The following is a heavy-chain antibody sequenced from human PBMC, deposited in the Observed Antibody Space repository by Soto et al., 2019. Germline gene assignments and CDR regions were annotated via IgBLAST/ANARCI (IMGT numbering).Heavy chain of an antibody. Sequence: GGSLRLSCVASGFTFSSYSVNWVSQAPGKGLEWVSYISSGSKTIYYADSVKGRFTVSRDNAKNSQFLQMNSLRDDDTAVYYCAREDILGARSFDYWGRGTLVTVSS. CDR2: ISSGSKTI. V-gene: IGHV3-48*02. J-gene: IGHJ4*02. D-gene: IGHD1-26*01. CDR3: AREDILGARSFDY. CDR1: GFTFSSYS.